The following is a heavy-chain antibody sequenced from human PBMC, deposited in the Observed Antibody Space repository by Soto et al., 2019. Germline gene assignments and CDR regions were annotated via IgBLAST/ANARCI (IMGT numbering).Heavy chain of an antibody. D-gene: IGHD4-17*01. CDR3: AYGECGESDWFDP. J-gene: IGHJ5*02. V-gene: IGHV3-23*01. CDR1: GFTFSSYS. CDR2: ISGSGGST. Sequence: PGGSLRLSCAASGFTFSSYSMSWVRQAPGNGVELVSAISGSGGSTYYADSVKGRFTISKDNSKNTLYLPMNRLSGEDTAVYYFAYGECGESDWFDPWGQGTLVTVSS.